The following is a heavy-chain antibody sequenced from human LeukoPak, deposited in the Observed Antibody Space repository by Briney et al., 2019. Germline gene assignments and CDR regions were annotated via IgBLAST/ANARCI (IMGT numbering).Heavy chain of an antibody. D-gene: IGHD3-10*01. V-gene: IGHV3-48*03. CDR2: ISSSSSTI. J-gene: IGHJ6*02. CDR1: GFNFSSYE. CDR3: ARALYYYGSGRWYHGMDV. Sequence: GGSLRRSCIASGFNFSSYEMNWVRQAPGKGLEWVSYISSSSSTIYYADSVKGRFTISRDNAKNSLYLQMNSLRAEDTAVYYCARALYYYGSGRWYHGMDVWGQGTTVTVSS.